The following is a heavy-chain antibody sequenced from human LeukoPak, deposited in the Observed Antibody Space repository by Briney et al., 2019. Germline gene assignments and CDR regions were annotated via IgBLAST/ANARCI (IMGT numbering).Heavy chain of an antibody. CDR2: IQYDGSKK. Sequence: PGGSLRLSCVASGFTFSSNGMHWVRQAPGKGLEWVTFIQYDGSKKYDADSVKGRFTISRDNAKNSLYLQMNSLRAEDTAVYYCARESLFYCSGGSCYEGYFDYWGQGTLVTVSS. CDR3: ARESLFYCSGGSCYEGYFDY. J-gene: IGHJ4*02. V-gene: IGHV3-30*02. CDR1: GFTFSSNG. D-gene: IGHD2-15*01.